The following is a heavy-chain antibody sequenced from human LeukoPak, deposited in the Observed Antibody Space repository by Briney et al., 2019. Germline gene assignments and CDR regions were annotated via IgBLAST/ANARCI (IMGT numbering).Heavy chain of an antibody. CDR2: IRSKAYGGTT. CDR1: GFTFCDYA. V-gene: IGHV3-49*03. J-gene: IGHJ4*02. CDR3: TRNVDTAMVFDY. Sequence: GGSLRLSCTASGFTFCDYAMSWFRQAPGKGLEWVGFIRSKAYGGTTEYAASVKGRFTISRDDSKSIAYLQMNSLKTEDTAVYYCTRNVDTAMVFDYWGQGTLVTVSS. D-gene: IGHD5-18*01.